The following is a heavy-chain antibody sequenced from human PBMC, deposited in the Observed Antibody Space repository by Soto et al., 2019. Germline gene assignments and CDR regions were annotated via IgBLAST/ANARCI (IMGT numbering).Heavy chain of an antibody. CDR2: IWYDGSNK. CDR3: ARETMIQLWLLGAFDI. Sequence: GGSLRLSCAASGFTFSSYGMHWVRQAPCKGLEWVAVIWYDGSNKYYADSVKGRFTISRDNSKNTLYLQMNSLRAEDTAVYYCARETMIQLWLLGAFDIWGQGTMVTVSS. V-gene: IGHV3-33*01. D-gene: IGHD5-18*01. CDR1: GFTFSSYG. J-gene: IGHJ3*02.